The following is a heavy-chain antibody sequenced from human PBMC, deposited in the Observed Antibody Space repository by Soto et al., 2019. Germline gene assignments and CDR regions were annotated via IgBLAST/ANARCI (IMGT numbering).Heavy chain of an antibody. Sequence: GGSLRLSCAASGFTFSSYAMNWLSQDPGKGLEWVSAISDSRVSTYYADSVKGRSTISIDNSKNTLYLQMKRLRAEDTAVYYCAKEDMATRFDYWVQGTLVTVSS. V-gene: IGHV3-23*01. CDR1: GFTFSSYA. CDR2: ISDSRVST. J-gene: IGHJ4*02. CDR3: AKEDMATRFDY. D-gene: IGHD5-12*01.